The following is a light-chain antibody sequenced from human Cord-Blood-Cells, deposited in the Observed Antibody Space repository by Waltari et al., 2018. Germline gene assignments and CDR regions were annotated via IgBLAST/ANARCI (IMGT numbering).Light chain of an antibody. V-gene: IGLV2-8*01. Sequence: QSALTQPPSASGSPGQSVTISCTGTSSDVGGYNYVSWYQQHPGKAPKLMIYEFSKRPSGVPDRFSGSNSGNTASLTVSGLQAEDEADYYCSSYAGSNYVFGTGTKVTVL. CDR2: EFS. CDR1: SSDVGGYNY. CDR3: SSYAGSNYV. J-gene: IGLJ1*01.